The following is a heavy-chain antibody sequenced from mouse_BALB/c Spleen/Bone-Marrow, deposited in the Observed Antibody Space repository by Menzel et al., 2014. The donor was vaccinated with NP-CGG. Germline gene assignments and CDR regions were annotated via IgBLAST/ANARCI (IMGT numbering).Heavy chain of an antibody. V-gene: IGHV1S81*02. CDR3: ARYLHYYGGSYGYFDV. CDR1: GYTFTSYW. Sequence: VKLQESGAELVKPGASVKLSCKASGYTFTSYWMHWVKQRPGQGLEWIGEINPSNGRTNYNEKFKSKATLTVDKSSSTAYMQLSSLTSEDSAVYYCARYLHYYGGSYGYFDVWGVGTTVTVSS. J-gene: IGHJ1*01. CDR2: INPSNGRT. D-gene: IGHD1-1*01.